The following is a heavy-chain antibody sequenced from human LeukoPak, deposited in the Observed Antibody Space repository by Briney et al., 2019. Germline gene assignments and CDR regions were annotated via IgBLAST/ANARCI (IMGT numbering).Heavy chain of an antibody. Sequence: GGSLRVSCAASGFTFSSYAMSWIRQAPGKGLEWVSAISGSGGSTYYADSVKGRFTISRDNSKNTLYLQMNSLRAEDTAVYYCASLLRYFDWFPGLDYWGQGTLVTVSS. V-gene: IGHV3-23*01. CDR2: ISGSGGST. D-gene: IGHD3-9*01. J-gene: IGHJ4*02. CDR1: GFTFSSYA. CDR3: ASLLRYFDWFPGLDY.